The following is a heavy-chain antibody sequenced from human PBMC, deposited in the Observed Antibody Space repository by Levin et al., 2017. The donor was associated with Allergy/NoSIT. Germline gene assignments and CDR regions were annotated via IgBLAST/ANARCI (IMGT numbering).Heavy chain of an antibody. V-gene: IGHV3-7*01. CDR3: ARGLVYYDSSGYYYPGYYFDY. Sequence: GGSLRLSCAASGFTFSSYWMSWVRQAPGKGLEWVANIKQDGSEKYYVDSVKGRFTISRDNAKNSLYLQMNSLRAEDTAVYYCARGLVYYDSSGYYYPGYYFDYWGQGTLVTVSS. CDR1: GFTFSSYW. CDR2: IKQDGSEK. D-gene: IGHD3-22*01. J-gene: IGHJ4*02.